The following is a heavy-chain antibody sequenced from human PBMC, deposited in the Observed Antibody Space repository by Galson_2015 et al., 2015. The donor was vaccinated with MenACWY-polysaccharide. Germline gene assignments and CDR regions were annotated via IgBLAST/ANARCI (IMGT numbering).Heavy chain of an antibody. J-gene: IGHJ4*02. Sequence: SETLSLTCAVSAYSIRSGYFWGWIRQPPGKGLEWIASIFHSGTTYYNPSLKSRATLSADTSKNQFSMKLSSVTAADTAVYYCARVEKYSGSFYILYWGQGTLVTVSS. V-gene: IGHV4-38-2*01. CDR1: AYSIRSGYF. D-gene: IGHD1-26*01. CDR2: IFHSGTT. CDR3: ARVEKYSGSFYILY.